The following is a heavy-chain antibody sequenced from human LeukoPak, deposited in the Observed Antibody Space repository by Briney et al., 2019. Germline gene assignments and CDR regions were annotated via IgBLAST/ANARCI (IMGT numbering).Heavy chain of an antibody. CDR1: GFTFDDYA. Sequence: QTGGSLRLSCAASGFTFDDYAMHWVRQAPGKGLEWVSGISWNSGSIGYADSVKGRFTISRDNAKNSLYLQMNSLRAEDTALYYCAKDVGSGWYSQGEFDPWGQGTLVTVSS. CDR2: ISWNSGSI. D-gene: IGHD6-19*01. CDR3: AKDVGSGWYSQGEFDP. V-gene: IGHV3-9*01. J-gene: IGHJ5*02.